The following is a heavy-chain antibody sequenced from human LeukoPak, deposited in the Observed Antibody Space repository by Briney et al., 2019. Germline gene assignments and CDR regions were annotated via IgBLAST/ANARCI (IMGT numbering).Heavy chain of an antibody. CDR1: GGSISSGGYY. J-gene: IGHJ4*02. Sequence: TLSLTCTVSGGSISSGGYYWSWIRQHPGKGLEWIGYIYYSGSTYYNPSLKSRVTISVDTSKNQFSLKLSSVTAADTAVYYCASVSAYSSSQIDYWGQGTLVTVSS. D-gene: IGHD6-13*01. CDR3: ASVSAYSSSQIDY. CDR2: IYYSGST. V-gene: IGHV4-31*03.